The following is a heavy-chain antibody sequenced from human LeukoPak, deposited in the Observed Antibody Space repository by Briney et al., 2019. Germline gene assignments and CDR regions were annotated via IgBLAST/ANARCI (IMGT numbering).Heavy chain of an antibody. J-gene: IGHJ4*02. Sequence: GGSLRLSCAASGFTFSSHDMDWVRQAPGKGLEWISHTTTSSDDTHYADSVKGRFIISRDNVKDSLYLQMNSLRAEDTAVYYCVRDMTARSWHAFDSWGRGTLVTVSS. CDR1: GFTFSSHD. V-gene: IGHV3-48*03. CDR3: VRDMTARSWHAFDS. D-gene: IGHD6-13*01. CDR2: TTTSSDDT.